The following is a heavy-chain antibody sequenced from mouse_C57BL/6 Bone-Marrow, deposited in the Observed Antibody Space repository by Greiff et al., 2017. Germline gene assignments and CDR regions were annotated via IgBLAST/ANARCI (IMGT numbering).Heavy chain of an antibody. D-gene: IGHD1-1*01. CDR3: AREGDYGSSYDFDY. J-gene: IGHJ2*01. Sequence: QVQLQQPGAELVMPGASVKLSCKASGYTFTSYWMHWVKQRPGQGLEWIGEIDPSDSYTNYNKKFKGNDTLTVDKSSRTAYMQLSSLTSEDSAVYYCAREGDYGSSYDFDYWGQGTTLTVSS. CDR2: IDPSDSYT. V-gene: IGHV1-69*01. CDR1: GYTFTSYW.